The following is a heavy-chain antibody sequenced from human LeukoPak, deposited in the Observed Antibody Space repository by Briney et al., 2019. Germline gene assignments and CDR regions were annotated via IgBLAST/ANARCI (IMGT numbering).Heavy chain of an antibody. CDR1: GGSISSSSYY. V-gene: IGHV4-39*07. CDR2: IYYSGST. CDR3: ARVVVDTAMVGIDY. J-gene: IGHJ4*02. Sequence: PSETLSLTCTVSGGSISSSSYYWGWIRQPPGKGLEWIGSIYYSGSTYYNPSLKSRVTISVDTSKNQFSLKLSSVTAADTAVYYCARVVVDTAMVGIDYWGQGTLVTVSS. D-gene: IGHD5-18*01.